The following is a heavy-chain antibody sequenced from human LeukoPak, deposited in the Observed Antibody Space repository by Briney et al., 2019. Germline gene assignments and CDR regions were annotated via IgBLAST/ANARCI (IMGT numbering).Heavy chain of an antibody. J-gene: IGHJ5*02. V-gene: IGHV4-59*01. CDR2: IYYSGSP. CDR3: ARPRGGDFWSGIFDP. Sequence: SETLSLTCSVSGASISTYSWNWMRQPPGKGLEWIGKIYYSGSPNYNPSLKSRVTISLDTSKNQFFLKLSSVTAADTAVYYCARPRGGDFWSGIFDPWGQGTDVTVSS. CDR1: GASISTYS. D-gene: IGHD3-3*01.